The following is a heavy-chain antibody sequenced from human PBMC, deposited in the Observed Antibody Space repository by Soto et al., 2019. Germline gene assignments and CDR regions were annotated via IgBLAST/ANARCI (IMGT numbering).Heavy chain of an antibody. J-gene: IGHJ6*02. CDR3: ARDGYYYDSSGYPAYYYYGMDV. CDR2: ISSSSSYI. D-gene: IGHD3-22*01. CDR1: GFTFSSYS. Sequence: WGSPRLSCAASGFTFSSYSMNWVRQAPWKWLEWVSSISSSSSYIYYADSVKGRFTISRDNAKNSLYLQMNSLRAEDTAVYYCARDGYYYDSSGYPAYYYYGMDVWGQGTTLTVSS. V-gene: IGHV3-21*01.